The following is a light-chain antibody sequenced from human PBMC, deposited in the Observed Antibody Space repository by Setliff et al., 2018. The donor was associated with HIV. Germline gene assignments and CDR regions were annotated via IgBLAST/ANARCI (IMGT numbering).Light chain of an antibody. CDR2: DVT. J-gene: IGLJ1*01. V-gene: IGLV2-14*03. CDR1: SSDVGGYNY. Sequence: QSALTQPASVSGSPGQSITISCTGTSSDVGGYNYVSWYQQHPGKAPKYIIYDVTNRPSGVSNRFSGSKSGNTASLSISGLQAEDEADYYCTSYTSNGTLYVFGTGTRSPS. CDR3: TSYTSNGTLYV.